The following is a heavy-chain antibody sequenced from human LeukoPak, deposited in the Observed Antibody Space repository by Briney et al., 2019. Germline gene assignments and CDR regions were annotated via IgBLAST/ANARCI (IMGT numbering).Heavy chain of an antibody. D-gene: IGHD2-15*01. Sequence: GEPLKICCKGSGYSFSSYWIAWVRQMPGKGLKWMGIIFPGDSDTRYNPSFRGQVTISADKSFSTAYLQWSSLKASDTAMYYCARPSGYCSGCSWYPGYWGQGTLVTVSS. CDR2: IFPGDSDT. CDR3: ARPSGYCSGCSWYPGY. J-gene: IGHJ4*02. CDR1: GYSFSSYW. V-gene: IGHV5-51*01.